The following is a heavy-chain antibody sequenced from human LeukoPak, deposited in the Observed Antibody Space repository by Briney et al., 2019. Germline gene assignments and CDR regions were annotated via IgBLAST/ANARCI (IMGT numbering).Heavy chain of an antibody. D-gene: IGHD3-3*01. J-gene: IGHJ4*02. CDR2: INSDGSST. CDR1: GFTFSSYW. V-gene: IGHV3-74*01. CDR3: ARDEQYYDFWSGYYHNLFDY. Sequence: GGSLRLSCAASGFTFSSYWMHWVRQAPGKGLVWVSRINSDGSSTSYADSVKGRFTISRDYAKNTLYLQMNSLRAEDTAVYYCARDEQYYDFWSGYYHNLFDYWGQGTLVTVSS.